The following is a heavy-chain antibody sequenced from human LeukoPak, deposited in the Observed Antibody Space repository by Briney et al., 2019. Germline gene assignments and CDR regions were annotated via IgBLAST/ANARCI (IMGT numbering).Heavy chain of an antibody. V-gene: IGHV4-59*12. CDR2: IYYSGST. CDR3: ARTSIAARRANAFDI. D-gene: IGHD6-6*01. Sequence: KSSETLSLTCTVSGGSISSYYWSWIRQPPGKGLEWIGYIYYSGSTNYNPSLKSRVTISVDRAKNQFSLKLSSVTAADTAVYYCARTSIAARRANAFDIWGQGTMVSVSS. J-gene: IGHJ3*02. CDR1: GGSISSYY.